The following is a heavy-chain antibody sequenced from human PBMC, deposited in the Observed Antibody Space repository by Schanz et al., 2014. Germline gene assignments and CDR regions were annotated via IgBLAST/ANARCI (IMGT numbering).Heavy chain of an antibody. CDR2: ISSGSSYA. Sequence: QVQLVESGGGLVKPGGSLRLSCAASGFTFRDYYMSWIRQAPGKGLEWVSDISSGSSYANYADSVKGRFTISRDNAKNSLYLQMNTLRSEDTAVYYCARVHHYDPSGWGYFDYWGQGALVTVSS. J-gene: IGHJ4*02. CDR1: GFTFRDYY. D-gene: IGHD3-22*01. CDR3: ARVHHYDPSGWGYFDY. V-gene: IGHV3-11*06.